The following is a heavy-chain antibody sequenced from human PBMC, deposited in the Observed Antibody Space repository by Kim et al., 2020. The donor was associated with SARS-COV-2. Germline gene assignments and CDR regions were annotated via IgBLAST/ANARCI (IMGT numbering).Heavy chain of an antibody. J-gene: IGHJ4*02. V-gene: IGHV4-31*03. Sequence: SETLSLTCTVSGGSISSGGYYWSWIRQHPGKGLEWIGYIYYSGSTYYNPSLKSRVTISVDTSKNQFSLKLSSVTAADTAVYYCARYPLYYYGSGSYYYFDYWGQGTLVTVSS. D-gene: IGHD3-10*01. CDR3: ARYPLYYYGSGSYYYFDY. CDR2: IYYSGST. CDR1: GGSISSGGYY.